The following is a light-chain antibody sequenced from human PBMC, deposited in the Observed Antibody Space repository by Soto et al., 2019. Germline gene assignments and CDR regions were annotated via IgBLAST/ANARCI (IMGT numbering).Light chain of an antibody. CDR2: EVS. V-gene: IGLV2-14*01. Sequence: QSVLTQPASVSGSPGQSITISCTGTSSDVGGYNYVSWYQQHPGKAPKLMIYEVSNRPSGVSNRFSGSKSGNTASLTISGLQAEDEADYYCSSYTSSSTSHYVFGTGTKVTVL. J-gene: IGLJ1*01. CDR3: SSYTSSSTSHYV. CDR1: SSDVGGYNY.